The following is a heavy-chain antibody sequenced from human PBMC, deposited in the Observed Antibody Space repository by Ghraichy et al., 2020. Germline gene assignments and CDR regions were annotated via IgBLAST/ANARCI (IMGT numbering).Heavy chain of an antibody. CDR1: GFTFRNYA. V-gene: IGHV3-21*01. CDR3: VREMRKVGTD. Sequence: GGSLRLSCSVAGFTFRNYAMNWVRQAPGKGLEWVSTISSTGLFKHSANPVKGRFIISRDNANNSMSLQMNSLRVEDTAVYFCVREMRKVGTDWGQATLVIVSS. D-gene: IGHD1-14*01. CDR2: ISSTGLFK. J-gene: IGHJ1*01.